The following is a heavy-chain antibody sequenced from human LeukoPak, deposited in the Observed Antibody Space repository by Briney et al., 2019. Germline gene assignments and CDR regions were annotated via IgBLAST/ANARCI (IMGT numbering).Heavy chain of an antibody. Sequence: GGSLRLSCAASGFTFSSYGMHWVRQAPGKGLEWVAVISYDGSNKYYADSVKGRFTISRDNSKNALYLQMNSLRAEDTAVYYCAKCPFSGSYYIFNYYGMDVWGQGTTVTVSS. V-gene: IGHV3-30*18. CDR3: AKCPFSGSYYIFNYYGMDV. J-gene: IGHJ6*02. CDR2: ISYDGSNK. CDR1: GFTFSSYG. D-gene: IGHD1-26*01.